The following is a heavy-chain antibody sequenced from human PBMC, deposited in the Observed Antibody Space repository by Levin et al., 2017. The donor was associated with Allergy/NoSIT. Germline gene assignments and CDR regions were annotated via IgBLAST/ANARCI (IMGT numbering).Heavy chain of an antibody. D-gene: IGHD2-2*01. CDR1: GFTFSSYA. CDR2: ISGSGGST. CDR3: AKSALTVVPAAISWFDP. J-gene: IGHJ5*02. V-gene: IGHV3-23*01. Sequence: GESLKISCAASGFTFSSYAMSWVRQAPGKGLEWVSAISGSGGSTYYADSVKGRFTISRDNSKNTLYLQMNSLRAEDTAVYYCAKSALTVVPAAISWFDPWGQGTLVTVSS.